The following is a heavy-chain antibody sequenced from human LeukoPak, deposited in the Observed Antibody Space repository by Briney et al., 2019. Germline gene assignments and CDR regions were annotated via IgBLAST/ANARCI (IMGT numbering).Heavy chain of an antibody. D-gene: IGHD5-18*01. CDR2: ISYDGSNK. V-gene: IGHV3-30*04. J-gene: IGHJ5*02. CDR3: ARDQIGYSYGYNWFDP. CDR1: GFTFSSCA. Sequence: GGSLRLSCAASGFTFSSCAMHWVRQAPGRGLEWVAVISYDGSNKYYADSVKGRFTISRDNSKNTLYLQMNSLRAEDTAVYYCARDQIGYSYGYNWFDPWGQGTLVTVPS.